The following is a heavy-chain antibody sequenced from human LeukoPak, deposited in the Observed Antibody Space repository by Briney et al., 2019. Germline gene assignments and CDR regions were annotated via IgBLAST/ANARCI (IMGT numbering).Heavy chain of an antibody. CDR1: GFTFSSYG. CDR3: ARGVGAIRSYYFDY. D-gene: IGHD1-26*01. CDR2: IRYDGSNK. Sequence: GGSLRLSCAASGFTFSSYGMHWVRQAPGKGLEWVAFIRYDGSNKYYADSVKGRFTISRDNAKNSLYLQMNSLRAEDTAVYYCARGVGAIRSYYFDYWGQGTLVTVSS. J-gene: IGHJ4*02. V-gene: IGHV3-30*02.